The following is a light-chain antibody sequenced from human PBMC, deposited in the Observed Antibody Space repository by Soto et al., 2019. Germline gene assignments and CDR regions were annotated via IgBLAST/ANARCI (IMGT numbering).Light chain of an antibody. V-gene: IGKV4-1*01. J-gene: IGKJ1*01. Sequence: GSLGERATINCKSSQSVLYSSNNKNYLAWYQQKSGQPPKLLIYWASTRESGVPDRFSGSGSGTDFTLTISSLQAEDVAVYYCQQYYSPWTFGQGTKVEIK. CDR2: WAS. CDR1: QSVLYSSNNKNY. CDR3: QQYYSPWT.